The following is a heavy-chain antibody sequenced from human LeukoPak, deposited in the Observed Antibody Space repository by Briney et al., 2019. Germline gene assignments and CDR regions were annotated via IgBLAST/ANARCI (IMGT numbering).Heavy chain of an antibody. J-gene: IGHJ4*02. CDR1: GDTFSSYA. Sequence: SVKVSCKASGDTFSSYAISWVRQAPGQGLEWVGGIIPIFGTANYAQKFQGRVTITADESTSTAYMELSSLRSEDTAVYYCAYYGSGSYYSPFDYWGQGTLVTVSS. V-gene: IGHV1-69*01. CDR3: AYYGSGSYYSPFDY. D-gene: IGHD3-10*01. CDR2: IIPIFGTA.